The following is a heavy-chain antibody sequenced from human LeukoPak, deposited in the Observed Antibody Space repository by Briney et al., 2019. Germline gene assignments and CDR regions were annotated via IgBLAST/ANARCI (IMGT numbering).Heavy chain of an antibody. J-gene: IGHJ6*03. CDR2: INPNSGGT. V-gene: IGHV1-2*02. D-gene: IGHD3-10*01. Sequence: ASVKVSCKASGYTFTGYYMHWVRQAPGQGLEWMGWINPNSGGTNYAQKFQGRVTMTRDTSISTAYMDLSSLQSDDTAVYYCARDVTMVRGVIYYYMDVWGKGTTVTVSS. CDR1: GYTFTGYY. CDR3: ARDVTMVRGVIYYYMDV.